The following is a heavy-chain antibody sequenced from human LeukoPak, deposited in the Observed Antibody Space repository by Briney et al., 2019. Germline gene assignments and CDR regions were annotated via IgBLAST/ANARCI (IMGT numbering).Heavy chain of an antibody. CDR3: ARPNGYYDFWSGYPPQDYYYYGMDV. CDR1: GFTFSSYA. J-gene: IGHJ6*02. Sequence: GGSLRLSCAASGFTFSSYAMSWVRQAPGKGLEWVSSISSSSSYIYYADSVKGRFTISRDNAKNSLYLQMNSLRAEDTAVYYCARPNGYYDFWSGYPPQDYYYYGMDVWGQGTTVTVSS. V-gene: IGHV3-21*01. D-gene: IGHD3-3*01. CDR2: ISSSSSYI.